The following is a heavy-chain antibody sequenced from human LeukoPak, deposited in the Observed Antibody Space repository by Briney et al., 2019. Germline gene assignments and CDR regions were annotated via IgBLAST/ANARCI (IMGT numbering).Heavy chain of an antibody. CDR3: ARFDSASGTGFDY. D-gene: IGHD6-13*01. V-gene: IGHV3-21*01. J-gene: IGHJ4*02. CDR2: ISTSSSYK. Sequence: GGSLRLSCAASGFTFNNYDMNWVRLAPGRGLEWVSSISTSSSYKYYADSLKGRFTVSRDNAKNSLYLHMNSLRAEDTAVYWCARFDSASGTGFDYWGQGTPVTASS. CDR1: GFTFNNYD.